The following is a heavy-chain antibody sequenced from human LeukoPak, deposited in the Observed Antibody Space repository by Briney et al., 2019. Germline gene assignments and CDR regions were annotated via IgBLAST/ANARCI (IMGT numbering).Heavy chain of an antibody. CDR2: INLNGGIT. CDR1: GFTFDDYG. D-gene: IGHD6-25*01. J-gene: IGHJ4*02. CDR3: VRLYSSATFDY. Sequence: GGSLRLSCAASGFTFDDYGMSWVRQVPGKGLGWGSGINLNGGITGYADSVKGRFTISRENAKNSLYLHMNSLRADDTALYYCVRLYSSATFDYWGQGTLVTVSS. V-gene: IGHV3-20*04.